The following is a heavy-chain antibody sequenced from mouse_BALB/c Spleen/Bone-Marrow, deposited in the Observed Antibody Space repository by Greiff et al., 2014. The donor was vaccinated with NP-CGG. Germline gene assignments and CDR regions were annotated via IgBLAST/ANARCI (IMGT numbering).Heavy chain of an antibody. Sequence: VQLQESGAEVVRPGTSVKVSCKASGYDFTSYLIEWIKQRPGQGLEWIGVINPGSGGSNYNEKFTGKATLTVDKSSSTAYMQLSSLTSDDSAAYFCARNANWLFTYWGQGTLVTVSA. V-gene: IGHV1-54*01. J-gene: IGHJ3*01. D-gene: IGHD4-1*01. CDR1: GYDFTSYL. CDR3: ARNANWLFTY. CDR2: INPGSGGS.